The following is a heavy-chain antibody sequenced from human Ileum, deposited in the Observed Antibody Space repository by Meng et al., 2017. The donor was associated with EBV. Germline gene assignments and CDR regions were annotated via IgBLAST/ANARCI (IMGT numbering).Heavy chain of an antibody. CDR1: VVPIIMSEYY. V-gene: IGHV4-30-4*01. D-gene: IGHD2/OR15-2a*01. J-gene: IGHJ4*02. CDR2: IFDTERA. CDR3: GRSPKSGFQVLSVDS. Sequence: LGTTAQTLCLTVTVLVVPIIMSEYYWWWIVLSQEKGLECVLNIFDTERAYYSPSLKSWISMSVDTSKNQFSLNLTSVTAADTAVYFCGRSPKSGFQVLSVDSWGQGTLVTVSS.